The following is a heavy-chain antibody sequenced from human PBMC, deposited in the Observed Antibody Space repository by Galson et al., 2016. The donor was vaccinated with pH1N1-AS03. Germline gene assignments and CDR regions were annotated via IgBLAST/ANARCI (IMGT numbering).Heavy chain of an antibody. CDR1: GGSITTNY. D-gene: IGHD4-17*01. CDR3: ARHLYGDSVGWFDP. CDR2: ISYSGFT. Sequence: SETLSLTCTISGGSITTNYWIWIRQPPGKGLQWIGYISYSGFTNYNPSLRSRVTISVDTSKNQFSLKLSSVTAADTAVYYRARHLYGDSVGWFDPWGQVTLVTVSS. J-gene: IGHJ5*02. V-gene: IGHV4-59*08.